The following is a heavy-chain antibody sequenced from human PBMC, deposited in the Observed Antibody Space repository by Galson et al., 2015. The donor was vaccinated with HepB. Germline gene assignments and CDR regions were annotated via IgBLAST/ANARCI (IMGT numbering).Heavy chain of an antibody. CDR2: FDPEDGET. D-gene: IGHD3-22*01. J-gene: IGHJ4*02. V-gene: IGHV1-24*01. CDR3: ATGGPYYYDSSGLLGY. CDR1: GYTLTELS. Sequence: SVKVSCKVSGYTLTELSMHWVRQAPGKGLEWMGSFDPEDGETVYAQKFQGRVTMTEDTSTDTAYMELSSLRSEDTAVYYCATGGPYYYDSSGLLGYWGQGTLVTVSS.